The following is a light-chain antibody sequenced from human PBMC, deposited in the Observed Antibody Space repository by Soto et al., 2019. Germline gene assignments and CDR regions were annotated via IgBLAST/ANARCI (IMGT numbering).Light chain of an antibody. Sequence: EVVMTQSPSTLPVSPVGRVTLSCVASQSVGNNLAWYQQRPGQPPRLLIYGASTRDTGVPTRFSGSGSGTEFTLTITNLQSEDFAVYYCQQYNNWPLWTFGQGTRWIS. J-gene: IGKJ1*01. CDR3: QQYNNWPLWT. V-gene: IGKV3D-15*01. CDR1: QSVGNN. CDR2: GAS.